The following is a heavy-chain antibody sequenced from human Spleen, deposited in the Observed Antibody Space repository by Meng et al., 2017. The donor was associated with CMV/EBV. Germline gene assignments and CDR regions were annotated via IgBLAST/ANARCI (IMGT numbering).Heavy chain of an antibody. V-gene: IGHV3-21*01. CDR2: ISDSIHYI. CDR1: GFTVSSYY. D-gene: IGHD2-21*01. CDR3: ARDLCGGVSSGGCYYGMDV. Sequence: GESLKISCAASGFTVSSYYMNWVRQAPGKGREWVSAISDSIHYIYYADSVKCRFTISRDNAKNSPYLQMNSLRAEDTAVYYCARDLCGGVSSGGCYYGMDVWGRGTTVTVS. J-gene: IGHJ6*02.